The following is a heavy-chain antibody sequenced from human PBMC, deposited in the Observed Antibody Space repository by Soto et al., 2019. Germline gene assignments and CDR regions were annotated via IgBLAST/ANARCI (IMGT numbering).Heavy chain of an antibody. D-gene: IGHD2-15*01. CDR2: INPNSGGT. J-gene: IGHJ6*01. V-gene: IGHV1-2*04. CDR3: ARDYLPVVVAATVHYYGMDV. CDR1: GYTFTGCY. Sequence: ASVKVSCKASGYTFTGCYMHWVRQAPGQGLEWMGWINPNSGGTNYAQKFQGWVTMTRDTSISTAYMELSRLRSDDTAVYYCARDYLPVVVAATVHYYGMDVWGQGTTVTVSS.